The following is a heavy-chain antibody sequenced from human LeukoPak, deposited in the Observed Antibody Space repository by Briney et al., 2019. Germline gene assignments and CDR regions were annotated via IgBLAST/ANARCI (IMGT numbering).Heavy chain of an antibody. D-gene: IGHD6-25*01. Sequence: GGSLRLSCAASGFVFSSHDMSWVRQAPGKGLEWVSAISGSGSLTFYADSVKGRFTISRDNSKNTLYLQMNSLRAEDTAVYYCAKGKAASSKEALGYWGQGTLVTVSS. J-gene: IGHJ4*02. CDR3: AKGKAASSKEALGY. CDR1: GFVFSSHD. CDR2: ISGSGSLT. V-gene: IGHV3-23*01.